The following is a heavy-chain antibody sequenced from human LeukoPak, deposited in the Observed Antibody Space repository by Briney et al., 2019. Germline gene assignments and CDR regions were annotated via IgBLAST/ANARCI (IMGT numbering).Heavy chain of an antibody. CDR1: GFSVSSNY. CDR2: IYSDGNI. CDR3: TRGPRWYFVD. V-gene: IGHV3-53*01. J-gene: IGHJ4*02. D-gene: IGHD4-23*01. Sequence: PGGSLRLSYAASGFSVSSNYMSWVRQAPGKGLEWVSVIYSDGNIYYTDSVKGRFTISRDNSKNTLYLQMNSLRAEDTAVYYCTRGPRWYFVDWGQGTLVTVSS.